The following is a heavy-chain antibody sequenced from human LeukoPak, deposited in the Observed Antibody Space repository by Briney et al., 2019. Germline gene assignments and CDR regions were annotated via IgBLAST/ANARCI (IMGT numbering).Heavy chain of an antibody. V-gene: IGHV1-69*01. CDR1: GGTFSSYA. J-gene: IGHJ3*02. D-gene: IGHD6-13*01. CDR2: IIPIFGTA. CDR3: ARPGIRLRGAFDI. Sequence: GASVKVSCKASGGTFSSYAISWVRQAPGQGLGWMGGIIPIFGTANYAQKFQGRVTITADESTSTAYMELRSLRSDDTAVYYCARPGIRLRGAFDIWGQGTMVTVSS.